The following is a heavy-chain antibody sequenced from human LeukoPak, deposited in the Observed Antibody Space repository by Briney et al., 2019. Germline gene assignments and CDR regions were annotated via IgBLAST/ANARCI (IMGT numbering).Heavy chain of an antibody. V-gene: IGHV4-4*07. CDR2: IYTSGST. CDR3: ARDLSGWYYYYMGV. Sequence: SETLSLTCTVSGGSISSYYWSWIRQPAGKGLEWIGRIYTSGSTNYNPSLKSRVTISVDKSKNQFSLKLSSVTAADTAVYYCARDLSGWYYYYMGVWGKGTTVTVSS. CDR1: GGSISSYY. D-gene: IGHD6-19*01. J-gene: IGHJ6*03.